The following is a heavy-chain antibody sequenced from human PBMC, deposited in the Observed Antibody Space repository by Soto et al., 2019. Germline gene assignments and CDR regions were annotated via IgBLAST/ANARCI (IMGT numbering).Heavy chain of an antibody. J-gene: IGHJ4*02. Sequence: EVQLVEAGGGLVQPGGSLRLSCAASGFTFSTSWIHWVRQAPGKGLVWVSRINGDGGTINYADTVKGRFIISRDNAKNTVYLQMNSLSADDTAVYYCTRGGNYYFDDWGQGTLVTVSS. CDR2: INGDGGTI. CDR1: GFTFSTSW. D-gene: IGHD1-7*01. CDR3: TRGGNYYFDD. V-gene: IGHV3-74*01.